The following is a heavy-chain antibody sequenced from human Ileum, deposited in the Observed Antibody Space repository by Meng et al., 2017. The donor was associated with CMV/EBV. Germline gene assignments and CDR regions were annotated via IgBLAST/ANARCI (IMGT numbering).Heavy chain of an antibody. CDR2: IRSNTDGGTT. V-gene: IGHV3-15*01. J-gene: IGHJ4*02. Sequence: GGSLRLSCAASGFTFSVAWMSWVRQAPGKGLEWVGLIRSNTDGGTTDYAAPVKGRFTISRDDSKDTVYLQMNSLKTEDTAVYYCARGGLTTPGRWGQGTLVTVSS. CDR1: GFTFSVAW. D-gene: IGHD4-11*01. CDR3: ARGGLTTPGR.